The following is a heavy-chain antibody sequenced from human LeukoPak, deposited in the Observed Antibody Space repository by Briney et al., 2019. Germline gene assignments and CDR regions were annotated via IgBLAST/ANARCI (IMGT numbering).Heavy chain of an antibody. V-gene: IGHV3-21*01. Sequence: GGSLRLSCAASGFTFSSYSMNWVRQAPGKGLEWVSSISSSSSYIYYADSVKGRFTISRDNAKNSLYLQMNSLRAEDTAVYYCARLYSYGSGLISYYFDYWGQGTLVTVSS. D-gene: IGHD5-18*01. CDR3: ARLYSYGSGLISYYFDY. CDR2: ISSSSSYI. J-gene: IGHJ4*02. CDR1: GFTFSSYS.